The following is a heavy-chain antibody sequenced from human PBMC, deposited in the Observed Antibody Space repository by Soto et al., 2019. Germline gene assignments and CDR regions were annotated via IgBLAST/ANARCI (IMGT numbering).Heavy chain of an antibody. CDR1: GGTFSSYT. J-gene: IGHJ4*02. CDR2: IIPILGIA. D-gene: IGHD5-12*01. V-gene: IGHV1-69*02. CDR3: ARGEYSGYDLAY. Sequence: QVQLVQSGAEVKKPGSSVKVSCKASGGTFSSYTISWVRQAPGQGLEWMGRIIPILGIANYAQKFQGRVTITADKSTSTADRELSSLRSEDTAVYYWARGEYSGYDLAYWGQGTLVTVSS.